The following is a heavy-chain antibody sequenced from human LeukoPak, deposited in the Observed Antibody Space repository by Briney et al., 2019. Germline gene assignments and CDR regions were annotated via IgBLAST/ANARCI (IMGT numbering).Heavy chain of an antibody. CDR3: ARQRARQPWQRSPYFDY. J-gene: IGHJ4*02. V-gene: IGHV4-34*01. CDR2: INHSGST. D-gene: IGHD6-25*01. Sequence: SETLSLTCAVYGGSFSGYYWSWIRQPPGKGLEWIGEINHSGSTNYNPSLKSRVTISVDTSKNQFSLKLSSVTAADTAVYYCARQRARQPWQRSPYFDYWGQGTLVTVSS. CDR1: GGSFSGYY.